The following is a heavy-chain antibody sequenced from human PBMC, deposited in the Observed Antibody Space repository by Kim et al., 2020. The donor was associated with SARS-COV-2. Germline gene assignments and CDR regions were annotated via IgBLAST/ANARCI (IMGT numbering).Heavy chain of an antibody. CDR1: GDSVSSNSAA. CDR3: AREARYCSSTSCPTRGAIYNWFDP. Sequence: SQTLSLTCAISGDSVSSNSAAWNWIRQSPSRGLEWLGRTYYRSKWYNDYAVSVKSRITINPDTSKNQFSLQLNSVTPEDTAVYYCAREARYCSSTSCPTRGAIYNWFDPWGQGTLVTVSS. D-gene: IGHD2-2*01. J-gene: IGHJ5*02. V-gene: IGHV6-1*01. CDR2: TYYRSKWYN.